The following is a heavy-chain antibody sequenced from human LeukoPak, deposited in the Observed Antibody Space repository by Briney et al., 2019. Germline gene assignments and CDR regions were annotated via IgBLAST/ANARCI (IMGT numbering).Heavy chain of an antibody. J-gene: IGHJ3*02. V-gene: IGHV5-51*01. CDR2: IYPGDSDT. D-gene: IGHD3-22*01. CDR1: GYSFTSYW. Sequence: GESLKISCKGSGYSFTSYWIGWVRQMPGKGLEWMGIIYPGDSDTRYSPSFQGQVTISADKSISTAYLQWSSLKASDTATYYCARQGYYDSSGLFAFDIWGQGTMVTVSS. CDR3: ARQGYYDSSGLFAFDI.